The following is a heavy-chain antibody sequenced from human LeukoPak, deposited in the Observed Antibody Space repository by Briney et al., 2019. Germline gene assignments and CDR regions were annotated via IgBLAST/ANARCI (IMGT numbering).Heavy chain of an antibody. CDR1: GFTFSSYA. D-gene: IGHD3-9*01. V-gene: IGHV3-23*01. J-gene: IGHJ4*02. CDR2: ISGSGDRA. Sequence: GGSLRLSCAASGFTFSSYAMSWVRQAPGKGLEWVSVISGSGDRAYYADSVEGRYTLSRDNSRNTMYLQMNSLRADDTAVYYCAKDHIGTLSYDILSAFASWGQRTLVTVSS. CDR3: AKDHIGTLSYDILSAFAS.